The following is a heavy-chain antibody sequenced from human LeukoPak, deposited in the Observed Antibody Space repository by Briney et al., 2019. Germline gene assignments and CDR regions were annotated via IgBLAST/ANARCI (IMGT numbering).Heavy chain of an antibody. J-gene: IGHJ1*01. V-gene: IGHV4-59*01. CDR1: GGSISSYY. CDR3: ARGLQQHGAIEYFQH. Sequence: SETLSLTCAVSGGSISSYYWSWIRQPPGKGLEWIGYIYYSGSTNYNPSLKSRVTISVDTSKNQFSLKLSSVTAADTAVYYCARGLQQHGAIEYFQHWGQGTLVTVSS. D-gene: IGHD6-13*01. CDR2: IYYSGST.